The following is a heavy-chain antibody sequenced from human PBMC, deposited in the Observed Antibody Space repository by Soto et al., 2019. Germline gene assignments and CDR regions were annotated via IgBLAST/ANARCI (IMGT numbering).Heavy chain of an antibody. CDR2: ISGGSKSI. CDR3: VRDSRRGYGMDV. J-gene: IGHJ6*02. Sequence: GGSLRLSCVAFGFTFSSHSMNWVRQAPGKGLEWVSYISGGSKSIYYAASVKGRFTISRDNAKNSLYLEMNSLRDEDTAVYSCVRDSRRGYGMDVWGPGTTVTVS. V-gene: IGHV3-48*02. CDR1: GFTFSSHS. D-gene: IGHD3-10*01.